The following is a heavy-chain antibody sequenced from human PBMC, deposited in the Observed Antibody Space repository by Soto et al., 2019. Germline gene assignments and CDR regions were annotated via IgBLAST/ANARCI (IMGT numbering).Heavy chain of an antibody. CDR1: GDSVSTNSAT. D-gene: IGHD6-19*01. CDR3: AREVTGTCAFSV. V-gene: IGHV6-1*01. CDR2: TYYRSKWFN. Sequence: SQTLSLTCAISGDSVSTNSATWDWIRQSPSRGLEWLGRTYYRSKWFNDYAVSVKGRISINPDTSNNQFSLQLNFVTSEDTAVYYCAREVTGTCAFSVWSQGTVVTVSS. J-gene: IGHJ3*01.